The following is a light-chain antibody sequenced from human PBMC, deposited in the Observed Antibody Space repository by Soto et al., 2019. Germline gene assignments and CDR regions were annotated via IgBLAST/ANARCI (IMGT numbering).Light chain of an antibody. CDR2: WAS. CDR3: QQYSSAPQT. V-gene: IGKV4-1*01. J-gene: IGKJ2*01. Sequence: DIAMTQSPESLAVSLGERATINCKSSQSVLSNSIAWYQQKPGQPPKLLIYWASTRKSGVPDRFSGSGSGTDFTLTISSLQAEDVAVYYCQQYSSAPQTFGQGTKLEIK. CDR1: QSVLSNS.